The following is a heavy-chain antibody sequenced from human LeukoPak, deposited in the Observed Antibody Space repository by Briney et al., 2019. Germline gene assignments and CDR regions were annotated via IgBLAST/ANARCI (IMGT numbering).Heavy chain of an antibody. CDR2: IRSTVNSYAT. V-gene: IGHV3-73*01. CDR1: GFTFSDSS. CDR3: TVSGNHPSDAFDI. J-gene: IGHJ3*02. D-gene: IGHD1-14*01. Sequence: GGSLRLSCAASGFTFSDSSMHRVRQASGKGLEWVGRIRSTVNSYATSYAASVKGRFTISRDDSKNTAYLHMNSLKNEDTAVYYCTVSGNHPSDAFDIWGQGTMVTVSS.